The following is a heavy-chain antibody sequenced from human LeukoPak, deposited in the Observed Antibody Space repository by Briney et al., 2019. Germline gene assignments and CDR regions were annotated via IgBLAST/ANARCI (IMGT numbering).Heavy chain of an antibody. CDR1: GGSISSSSYY. V-gene: IGHV4-39*01. CDR3: ARLEGSGWPYYYYGMDV. CDR2: IYYSGST. Sequence: QPSETLSLTCTVSGGSISSSSYYWGWIRQPPGKGLEWIGSIYYSGSTYYNPSLKSRVTISVDTSKNQFSLKLSSVTAADTAVYYCARLEGSGWPYYYYGMDVWGQGTTVTVSS. J-gene: IGHJ6*02. D-gene: IGHD6-19*01.